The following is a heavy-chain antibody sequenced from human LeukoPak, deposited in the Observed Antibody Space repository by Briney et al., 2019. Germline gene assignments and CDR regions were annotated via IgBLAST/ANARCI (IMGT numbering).Heavy chain of an antibody. Sequence: GGSLRLSCAASGFTFRSYGMHWVRQAPGKGLEWVAFIRYDGSNKYYADSVKGRFTISRDNSKNTLYLQMNSLRAEDTAVYYCTTDITYYYDSSGYPLFDYWGQGTLVTVSS. J-gene: IGHJ4*02. D-gene: IGHD3-22*01. CDR1: GFTFRSYG. V-gene: IGHV3-30*02. CDR3: TTDITYYYDSSGYPLFDY. CDR2: IRYDGSNK.